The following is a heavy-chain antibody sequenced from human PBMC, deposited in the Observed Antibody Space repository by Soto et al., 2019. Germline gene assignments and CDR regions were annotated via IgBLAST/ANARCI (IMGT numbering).Heavy chain of an antibody. J-gene: IGHJ3*02. CDR2: IGTHADNT. V-gene: IGHV3-23*01. CDR1: GFTFSTYA. D-gene: IGHD2-15*01. CDR3: ARPFVEVAVNDAFDI. Sequence: EVQLLESGGGLVQPGGSLRLSCAASGFTFSTYALTWVRQAPGKGLEWVSSIGTHADNTYYVDSVKGRFSISRDNSKNTVYLQMSSLSGEDTAVYYCARPFVEVAVNDAFDICGGGTMVTASS.